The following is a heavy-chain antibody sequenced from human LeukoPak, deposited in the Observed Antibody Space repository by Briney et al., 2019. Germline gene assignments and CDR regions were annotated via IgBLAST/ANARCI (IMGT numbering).Heavy chain of an antibody. CDR1: GFTFDDYA. CDR2: ISWNSGSI. CDR3: AKGIHCSSTSCPPYYYYYMDV. D-gene: IGHD2-2*01. V-gene: IGHV3-9*01. Sequence: GGSLRLSCAASGFTFDDYAMHWVRQAPGKGLEWVSGISWNSGSIGYADSVKGRFTISRDNSKNTLYLQMNSLRAEDTAVYYCAKGIHCSSTSCPPYYYYYMDVWGKGTTVTVSS. J-gene: IGHJ6*03.